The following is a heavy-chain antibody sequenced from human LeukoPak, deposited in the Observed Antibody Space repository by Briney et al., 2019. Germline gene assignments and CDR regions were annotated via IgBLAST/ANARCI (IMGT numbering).Heavy chain of an antibody. CDR2: ISTSITYT. V-gene: IGHV3-21*05. J-gene: IGHJ5*02. D-gene: IGHD3-22*01. Sequence: PGGSLRLSCAASGFTFTNYGMHWVRQAPGKGLEWISYISTSITYTNYADSVRGRFTISRDNAKNSLYLQMNSLRAEDTAVYYCARCGYYYDSGDSLNWFDPWGQGTLVTVSS. CDR1: GFTFTNYG. CDR3: ARCGYYYDSGDSLNWFDP.